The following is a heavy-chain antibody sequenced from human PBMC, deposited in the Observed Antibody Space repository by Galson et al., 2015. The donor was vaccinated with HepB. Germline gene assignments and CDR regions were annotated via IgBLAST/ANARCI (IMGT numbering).Heavy chain of an antibody. V-gene: IGHV5-10-1*01. CDR1: GYSFTSYW. CDR2: IGPSDSYT. CDR3: ARLICSGGSCLPSFYYYGVDI. J-gene: IGHJ6*02. D-gene: IGHD2-15*01. Sequence: QSGAEVKKPGESLGISCKGSGYSFTSYWISWVRQMPGKGLQWMGRIGPSDSYTSYSPSFQGHVTISADKSISTVYPQWSSLKASDTATYYCARLICSGGSCLPSFYYYGVDIWGQGTTVTLSS.